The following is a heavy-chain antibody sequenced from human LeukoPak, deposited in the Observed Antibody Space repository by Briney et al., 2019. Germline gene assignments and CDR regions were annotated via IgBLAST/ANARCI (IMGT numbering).Heavy chain of an antibody. J-gene: IGHJ4*02. Sequence: ASVKVSCKASGGTFSSSAISWVRQAPGQGLEWMGWISAYNGNTNYAQKLQGRVTMTTDTSTSTAYMELRSLRSDDTAVYYCARVRAPPGYSYGSRYYFDYWGQGTLVTVSS. V-gene: IGHV1-18*01. CDR3: ARVRAPPGYSYGSRYYFDY. D-gene: IGHD5-18*01. CDR2: ISAYNGNT. CDR1: GGTFSSSA.